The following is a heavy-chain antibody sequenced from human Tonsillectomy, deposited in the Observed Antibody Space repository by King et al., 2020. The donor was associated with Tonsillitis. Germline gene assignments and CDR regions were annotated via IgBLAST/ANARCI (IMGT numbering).Heavy chain of an antibody. D-gene: IGHD1-26*01. V-gene: IGHV5-51*01. CDR2: IYSGDSYT. Sequence: QLVQSGAEVKKPGESLKISCKGSGYRFTSYVIGWVRQMPGKGLEWIGLIYSGDSYTRYSPSFQGQVTISADKSISSAYLQWCSLKASDTAMYYCARLGPYLGATRPFDYWGQGTLVTVSS. CDR3: ARLGPYLGATRPFDY. J-gene: IGHJ4*02. CDR1: GYRFTSYV.